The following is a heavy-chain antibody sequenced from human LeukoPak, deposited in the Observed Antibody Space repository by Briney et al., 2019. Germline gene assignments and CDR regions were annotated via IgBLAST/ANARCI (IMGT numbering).Heavy chain of an antibody. Sequence: GGSLRLSCSASGFPFSSYAMHWVRQAPGKGLEYVSAISDSGGSTYYADSVKGRFTISRDNSKNTLYLQMSSLRAEDTAVYFCVRGYSFGPNGMDVWGQGTTVIVSS. CDR2: ISDSGGST. D-gene: IGHD2-15*01. CDR1: GFPFSSYA. CDR3: VRGYSFGPNGMDV. J-gene: IGHJ6*02. V-gene: IGHV3-64D*09.